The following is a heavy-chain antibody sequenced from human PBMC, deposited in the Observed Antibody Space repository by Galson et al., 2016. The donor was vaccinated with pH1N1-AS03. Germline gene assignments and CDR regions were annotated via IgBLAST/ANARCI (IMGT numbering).Heavy chain of an antibody. CDR1: GFTFKIYW. CDR3: ARDWTGSIDY. Sequence: SLRLSCAASGFTFKIYWMHWVRQAPGKGLVWVSHINGDGTTINYADSVKGRFTISRDNAKNTLYLQMDSLRAEDTAVYYCARDWTGSIDYWGQGTLVTVSS. V-gene: IGHV3-74*01. D-gene: IGHD3/OR15-3a*01. CDR2: INGDGTTI. J-gene: IGHJ4*02.